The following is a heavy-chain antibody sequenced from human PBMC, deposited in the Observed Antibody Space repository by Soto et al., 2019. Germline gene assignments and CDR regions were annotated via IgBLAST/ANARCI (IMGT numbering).Heavy chain of an antibody. CDR3: AKDRLSREWELVG. Sequence: QVQLVESGGGVVQPGRSLRLSCAASGFTFSSYGMHWVRQAPGKGLEWVAVISYDGSNKYYADSVKGRFTISRDNSKNTLYLQMNSLRAEDAAVYYCAKDRLSREWELVGWGQGTLVTVSS. CDR1: GFTFSSYG. CDR2: ISYDGSNK. D-gene: IGHD1-26*01. V-gene: IGHV3-30*18. J-gene: IGHJ4*02.